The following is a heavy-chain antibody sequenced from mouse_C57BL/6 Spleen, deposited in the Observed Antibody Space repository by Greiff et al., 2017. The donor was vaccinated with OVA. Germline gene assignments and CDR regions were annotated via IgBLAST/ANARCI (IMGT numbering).Heavy chain of an antibody. V-gene: IGHV5-16*01. J-gene: IGHJ4*01. CDR1: GFTFSDYY. CDR2: INYDGSST. CDR3: AREDTAMDY. Sequence: EVQLVESEGGLVQPGSSMKLSCTASGFTFSDYYMAWVRQVPEKGLEWVANINYDGSSTYYLDSLKSRFIISRDNAKNILYLQMSSLKSEDTATYYCAREDTAMDYWGQGTSVTVSS.